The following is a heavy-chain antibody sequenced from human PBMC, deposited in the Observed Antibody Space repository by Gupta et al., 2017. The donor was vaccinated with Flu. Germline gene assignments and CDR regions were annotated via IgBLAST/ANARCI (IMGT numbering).Heavy chain of an antibody. CDR3: ARGPWGGHHDSRAVYSFYYMDV. V-gene: IGHV1-69*01. D-gene: IGHD3-16*01. J-gene: IGHJ6*03. Sequence: RQAPGQGLEWMGGIIPMFNTANYAQKFQGRVTSTADESTRTVNMELSSLRSEDTAVYFCARGPWGGHHDSRAVYSFYYMDVWGKGTTVTVS. CDR2: IIPMFNTA.